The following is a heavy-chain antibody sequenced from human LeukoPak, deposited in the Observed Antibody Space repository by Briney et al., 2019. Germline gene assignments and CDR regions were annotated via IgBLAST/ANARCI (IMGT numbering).Heavy chain of an antibody. CDR3: AGDWGGGNRGFIDH. J-gene: IGHJ4*02. CDR1: GFTFSTYG. CDR2: IWNDGSNK. V-gene: IGHV3-33*01. Sequence: GGSLRLSCAASGFTFSTYGMHWVRQAPGKGLEWVAVIWNDGSNKYYADSVQGRFTISRDNSKNTLYLQMNSLRAEDTAIYYWAGDWGGGNRGFIDHWGQGTLVTVSS. D-gene: IGHD2/OR15-2a*01.